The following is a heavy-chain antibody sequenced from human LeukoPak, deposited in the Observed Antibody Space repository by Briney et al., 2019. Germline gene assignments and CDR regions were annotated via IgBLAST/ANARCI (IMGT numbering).Heavy chain of an antibody. D-gene: IGHD3-22*01. CDR3: ARDEGGLSSGYLYYFDY. J-gene: IGHJ4*02. V-gene: IGHV1-2*02. Sequence: ASVKVSCKASGYTFTAYYMHWVRQAPGQGLEWMGWINPNSGGTNYAQKFQVRVTMTRDTSISTAYMELSRLRSDDTAVYYCARDEGGLSSGYLYYFDYWGQGTLVTVSS. CDR1: GYTFTAYY. CDR2: INPNSGGT.